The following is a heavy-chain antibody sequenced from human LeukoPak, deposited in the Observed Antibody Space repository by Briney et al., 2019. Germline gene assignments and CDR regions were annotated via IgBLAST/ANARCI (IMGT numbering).Heavy chain of an antibody. CDR3: AKDWGYNLNYYYGMDV. J-gene: IGHJ6*02. D-gene: IGHD5-24*01. CDR1: GYTFTSYA. CDR2: INAGNGNT. Sequence: ASVKVSCKASGYTFTSYAMHWVRQAPGQRLEWMGWINAGNGNTKYSQKFQGRVTITRDTSASTAYMELSSLRAEDTAVYYCAKDWGYNLNYYYGMDVWGQGTTVTVSS. V-gene: IGHV1-3*01.